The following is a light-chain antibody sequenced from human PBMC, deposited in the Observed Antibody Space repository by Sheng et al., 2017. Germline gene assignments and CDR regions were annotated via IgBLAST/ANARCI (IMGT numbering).Light chain of an antibody. CDR2: GAS. CDR3: QYYGSPPVT. J-gene: IGKJ4*01. CDR1: QSVSSSY. V-gene: IGKV3-20*01. Sequence: EIVLTQSPGTLSLSPGERATLSCRASQSVSSSYLAWYQQKPGQAPRLLIYGASSRATGIPDRFSGSGSGTDFTLTISRLDPEDSAVYYCQYYGSPPVTFGGGTKVEI.